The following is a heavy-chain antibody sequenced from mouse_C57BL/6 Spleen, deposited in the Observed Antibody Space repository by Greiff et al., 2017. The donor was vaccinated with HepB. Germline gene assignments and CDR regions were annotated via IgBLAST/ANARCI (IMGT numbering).Heavy chain of an antibody. D-gene: IGHD1-1*01. CDR2: IDPSDSYT. V-gene: IGHV1-69*01. J-gene: IGHJ2*01. CDR3: ARGNYGSSYD. CDR1: GYTFTSYW. Sequence: QVQLKQPGAELVMPGASVKLSCKASGYTFTSYWMHWVKQRPGQGLEWIGEIDPSDSYTNYNQKFKGKSTLTVDKSSSTAYMQLSSLTSEDSAVYYCARGNYGSSYDWGQGTTLTVSS.